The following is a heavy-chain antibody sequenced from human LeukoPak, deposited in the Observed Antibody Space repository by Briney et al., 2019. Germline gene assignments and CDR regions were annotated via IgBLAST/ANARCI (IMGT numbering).Heavy chain of an antibody. CDR3: ARKRLVVVGSTHYYYYGMDV. Sequence: GGSLRLSCIASGFTFRNYRMNWVRQAPGKRLEWVASISRSSSYKYYAYSVKGRFTVSRDNAKNSLYLHLNSLGAEDMAVYYCARKRLVVVGSTHYYYYGMDVWGQGTTVTVSS. D-gene: IGHD2-15*01. CDR1: GFTFRNYR. CDR2: ISRSSSYK. J-gene: IGHJ6*02. V-gene: IGHV3-21*01.